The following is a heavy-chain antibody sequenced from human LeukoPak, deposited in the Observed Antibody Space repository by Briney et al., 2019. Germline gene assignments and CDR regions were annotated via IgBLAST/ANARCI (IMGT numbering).Heavy chain of an antibody. D-gene: IGHD3-9*01. CDR2: ISSNGGST. CDR1: GFTFSSYA. Sequence: PGGSLRLSCAASGFTFSSYAMHWVRQAPGKGLEYVSAISSNGGSTYYANSVKGRFTISRDNSKNTLYLQMGCLRAEDMAVYYCANGLRYFDWLSAQPFDYWGQGTLVTVSS. CDR3: ANGLRYFDWLSAQPFDY. J-gene: IGHJ4*02. V-gene: IGHV3-64*01.